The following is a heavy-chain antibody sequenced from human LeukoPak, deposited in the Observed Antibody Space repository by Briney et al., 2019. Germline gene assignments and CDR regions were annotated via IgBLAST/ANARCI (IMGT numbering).Heavy chain of an antibody. D-gene: IGHD1-26*01. CDR2: INPGDSDT. V-gene: IGHV5-51*04. CDR3: ASPRVGATAFDI. Sequence: GESLKISCKGSGXSFTTYWIGWVRQMPGKGLEYMGIINPGDSDTRYSPSFQGQVTISVDKPISTAYLQWSSLKASDTAMYYCASPRVGATAFDIWGQGTLVTVSS. CDR1: GXSFTTYW. J-gene: IGHJ3*02.